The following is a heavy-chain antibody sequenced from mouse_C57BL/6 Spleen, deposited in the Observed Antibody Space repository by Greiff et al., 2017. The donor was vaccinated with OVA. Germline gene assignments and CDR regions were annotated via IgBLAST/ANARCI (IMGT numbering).Heavy chain of an antibody. D-gene: IGHD2-3*01. V-gene: IGHV1-55*01. CDR2: IYPGSGST. J-gene: IGHJ2*01. CDR1: GYTFTSYW. CDR3: ARRDGYYPYYFDY. Sequence: QVQLQQSGAELVKPGASVKMSCKASGYTFTSYWITWVKQRPGQGLEWIGDIYPGSGSTNYNEKFKSKATLTVDTSSSTAYMQLSSLTSEDSAVYYCARRDGYYPYYFDYWGQGTTLTVSS.